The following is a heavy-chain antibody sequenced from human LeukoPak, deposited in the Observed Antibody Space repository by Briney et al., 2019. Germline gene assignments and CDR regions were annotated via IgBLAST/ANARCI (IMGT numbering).Heavy chain of an antibody. CDR3: AREGIIREEGNDWFDP. J-gene: IGHJ5*02. V-gene: IGHV3-48*01. CDR1: GFTFTTHS. CDR2: ISSDSGLI. D-gene: IGHD2-15*01. Sequence: PGGSLRPSCAASGFTFTTHSMDWGRQAPGKGLEWVSFISSDSGLIYYADSVKSRFTISTDNAKNSLYLQMNSLTAEDTAVYYCAREGIIREEGNDWFDPSGHGKLVSVSS.